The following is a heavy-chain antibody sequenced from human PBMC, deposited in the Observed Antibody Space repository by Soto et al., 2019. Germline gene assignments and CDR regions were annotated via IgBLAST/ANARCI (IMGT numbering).Heavy chain of an antibody. V-gene: IGHV3-30*18. CDR1: GFTFSSYG. CDR2: ISYDGSNK. D-gene: IGHD5-12*01. J-gene: IGHJ4*02. CDR3: AKDSGYDFSNLDY. Sequence: QVQLVESGGGVVQPGRSLRLSCAASGFTFSSYGMHWVRQAPGKGLEWVAVISYDGSNKYYADSVKGRSTISRDNSKNTLYLQMNSLRAEDTAVYYCAKDSGYDFSNLDYWGQGTLVTVSS.